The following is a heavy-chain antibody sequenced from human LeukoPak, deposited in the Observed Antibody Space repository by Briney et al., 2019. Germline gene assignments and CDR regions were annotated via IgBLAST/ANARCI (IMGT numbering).Heavy chain of an antibody. CDR1: GGSISSYY. CDR3: ARDLAAAGKHYYYYYYMDV. CDR2: IYYSGST. J-gene: IGHJ6*03. D-gene: IGHD6-13*01. Sequence: PSETLSLTCNVSGGSISSYYWSWIRQAPGKGLEWIGYIYYSGSTNYNPSLKSRVTISIDTSKNQFSLKLSSVTAADTAVYYCARDLAAAGKHYYYYYYMDVWGKGTTVTVSS. V-gene: IGHV4-59*01.